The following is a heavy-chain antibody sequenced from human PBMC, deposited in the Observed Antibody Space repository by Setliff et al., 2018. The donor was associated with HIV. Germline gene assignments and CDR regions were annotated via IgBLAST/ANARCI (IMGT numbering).Heavy chain of an antibody. CDR2: IIPTFGTT. J-gene: IGHJ6*03. CDR3: ARHNALLPQPHYFHYYIEV. CDR1: GGSFQSYG. V-gene: IGHV1-69*13. Sequence: ASVKVSCQASGGSFQSYGISWVRQAPGQGLEWMGGIIPTFGTTHYAMRFKGGLTISADDSTRTAYLELTSLRSDATAVYYCARHNALLPQPHYFHYYIEVWGKGTTVTVSS. D-gene: IGHD3-22*01.